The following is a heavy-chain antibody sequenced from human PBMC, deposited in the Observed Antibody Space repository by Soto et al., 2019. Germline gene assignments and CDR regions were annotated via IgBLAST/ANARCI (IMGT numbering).Heavy chain of an antibody. Sequence: EVHLLESGGGLVQPGGSLRLSCAASGLTFKSYAMSWVRQAPGKGLEWVSGISGSGGSTDYADSVKGRVTISRDNFQNTVDLKMKSQRGGVPALYYLSKGQYCGMGGGLDYWGQGTLVTVSS. D-gene: IGHD2-21*01. CDR2: ISGSGGST. V-gene: IGHV3-23*01. CDR1: GLTFKSYA. CDR3: SKGQYCGMGGGLDY. J-gene: IGHJ4*02.